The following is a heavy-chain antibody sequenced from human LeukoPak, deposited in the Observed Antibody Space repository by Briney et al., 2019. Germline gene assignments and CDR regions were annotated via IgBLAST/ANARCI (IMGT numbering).Heavy chain of an antibody. CDR3: AREDGYCSGGNCYTYFDS. Sequence: GGSLRLSCAASGFTFNHFWMSWIRQAPGKGLEWVAYIKKTGSETYYVDSVKGRFTITRDNTRNSLFLQMYSLRAEDTAVYFCAREDGYCSGGNCYTYFDSWGQGTLVTVSA. CDR2: IKKTGSET. J-gene: IGHJ4*02. CDR1: GFTFNHFW. V-gene: IGHV3-7*01. D-gene: IGHD2-15*01.